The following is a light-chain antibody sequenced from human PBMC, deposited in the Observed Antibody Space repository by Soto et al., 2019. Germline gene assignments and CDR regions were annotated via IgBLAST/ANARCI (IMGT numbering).Light chain of an antibody. CDR2: RAS. J-gene: IGKJ1*01. Sequence: IVMTQSPATLSVSPGERATLSCRASQNIYSNIAWYQQRPGQAPRLLIYRASTRATGVPARFSGSGCGTEFTLTISSLQAEDFTVYSCLQYHNLWAFGQGTKVDIK. CDR3: LQYHNLWA. V-gene: IGKV3-15*01. CDR1: QNIYSN.